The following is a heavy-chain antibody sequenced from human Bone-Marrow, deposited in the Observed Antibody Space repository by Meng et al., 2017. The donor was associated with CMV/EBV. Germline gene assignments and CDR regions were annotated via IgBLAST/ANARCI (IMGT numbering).Heavy chain of an antibody. CDR2: IIPILRIP. D-gene: IGHD3-3*01. V-gene: IGHV1-69*10. CDR3: ARGGWSGNYYYGMDV. CDR1: GYTFTSYD. Sequence: SVKVSCKASGYTFTSYDINWVRQATGQGLEWMGGIIPILRIPNYAQKFQGRITITADQSTNTTYMEVSSLRSEDTAVYYCARGGWSGNYYYGMDVWGQGTTVTVSS. J-gene: IGHJ6*02.